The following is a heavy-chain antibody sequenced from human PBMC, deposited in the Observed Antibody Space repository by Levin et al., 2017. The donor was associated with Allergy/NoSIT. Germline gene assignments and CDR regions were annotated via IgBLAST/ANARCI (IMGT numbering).Heavy chain of an antibody. CDR3: ARDRDYGSGMYPQTFDY. J-gene: IGHJ4*02. D-gene: IGHD3-10*01. Sequence: PGGSLRLSCAASGFTFSSYAMHWVRQAPGKGLEWVAVISYDGSNKYYADSVKGRFTISRDNSKHTLYLQMNSLRAEDTAVYYCARDRDYGSGMYPQTFDYWGQGTLVTVSS. CDR1: GFTFSSYA. V-gene: IGHV3-30-3*01. CDR2: ISYDGSNK.